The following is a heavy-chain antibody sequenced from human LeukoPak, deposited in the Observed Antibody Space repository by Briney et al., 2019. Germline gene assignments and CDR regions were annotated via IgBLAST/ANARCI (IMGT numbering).Heavy chain of an antibody. Sequence: GGSLRLSCAASGFTFSSYAMSWVRQAPGKGLEWVSAIRDSGDATYYADSVKGRFTFSRDNSKNTLYLQMNSLRAEDTAVYFCAKVSRGSGFTTPLDYWGQGTLVTVSS. CDR2: IRDSGDAT. V-gene: IGHV3-23*01. CDR1: GFTFSSYA. D-gene: IGHD3-22*01. CDR3: AKVSRGSGFTTPLDY. J-gene: IGHJ4*02.